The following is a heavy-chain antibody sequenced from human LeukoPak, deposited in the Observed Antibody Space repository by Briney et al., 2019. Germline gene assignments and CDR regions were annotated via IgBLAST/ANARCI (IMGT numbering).Heavy chain of an antibody. CDR2: IYYSGST. Sequence: SETLSLTCTVSGGSISSYYWSWIRQPPGKGLEWIGYIYYSGSTNYNPSFKSRVTISVDTSKNQFSLKLSSVTAADTAVYYCARGGGYYSPSWYAYWGQGTLVTVSS. CDR3: ARGGGYYSPSWYAY. V-gene: IGHV4-59*01. CDR1: GGSISSYY. J-gene: IGHJ4*02. D-gene: IGHD3-22*01.